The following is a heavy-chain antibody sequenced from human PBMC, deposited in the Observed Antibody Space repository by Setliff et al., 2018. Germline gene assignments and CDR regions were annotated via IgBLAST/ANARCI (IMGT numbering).Heavy chain of an antibody. CDR1: GGSISGQY. V-gene: IGHV4-59*11. CDR3: ARRYNFWSGYFDY. J-gene: IGHJ4*02. CDR2: IYYSGST. D-gene: IGHD3-3*01. Sequence: SETLSLTCTVSGGSISGQYWSWIRQPPGKRLEWIGYIYYSGSTNYNPSLKSRVTISVDTSKNQFSLKLSSVTAADTAVYYCARRYNFWSGYFDYWGQGTLVTVSS.